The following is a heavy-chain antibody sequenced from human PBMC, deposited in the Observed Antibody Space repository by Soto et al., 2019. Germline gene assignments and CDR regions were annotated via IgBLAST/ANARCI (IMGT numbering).Heavy chain of an antibody. CDR2: ISSDGKSE. CDR3: AKTITTYSGDSRGRGALVDY. Sequence: PGGSLRLSCAASGFTFSTYGMHWVRQPPGKGLEWVAVISSDGKSEHYADPVKGRFSISRDNSKNTLSLQMNSLRVGDTAVYYCAKTITTYSGDSRGRGALVDYWGQGTLVTVSS. CDR1: GFTFSTYG. J-gene: IGHJ4*02. D-gene: IGHD3-22*01. V-gene: IGHV3-30*18.